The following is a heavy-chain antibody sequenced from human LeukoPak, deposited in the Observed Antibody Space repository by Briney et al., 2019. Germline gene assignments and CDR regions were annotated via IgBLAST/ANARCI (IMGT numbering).Heavy chain of an antibody. V-gene: IGHV3-23*01. Sequence: PGGSLRLSCAASGFTFATFAISWVRQAPGKGLEWVSGISGSGGGTYYADSVKGRFTISRDNSKNTVSLQMNSLRAEDTAVYYCANGMDPDYWGQGTLVTVSS. CDR3: ANGMDPDY. CDR2: ISGSGGGT. J-gene: IGHJ4*02. D-gene: IGHD1-1*01. CDR1: GFTFATFA.